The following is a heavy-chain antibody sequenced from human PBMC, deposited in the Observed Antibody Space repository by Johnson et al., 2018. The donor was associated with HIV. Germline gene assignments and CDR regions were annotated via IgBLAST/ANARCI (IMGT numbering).Heavy chain of an antibody. J-gene: IGHJ3*02. D-gene: IGHD6-13*01. CDR2: IKQDGSEK. CDR1: GFTFSSYA. Sequence: VQLVESGGGVVQPGRSLRLSCEASGFTFSSYAVHWVRQAPGKGLEWVANIKQDGSEKYYVDSVKGRFTISRDNSKNTLYLQMNSLRAEDTAVYYCARNSHSSNWYEWEAFDIWGQGTMVTVSS. V-gene: IGHV3-7*03. CDR3: ARNSHSSNWYEWEAFDI.